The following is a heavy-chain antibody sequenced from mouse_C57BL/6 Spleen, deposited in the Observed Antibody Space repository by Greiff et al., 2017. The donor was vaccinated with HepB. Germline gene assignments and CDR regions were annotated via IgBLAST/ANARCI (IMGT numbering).Heavy chain of an antibody. V-gene: IGHV5-17*01. CDR3: ARDWFTTVVGGLDY. D-gene: IGHD1-1*01. Sequence: EVQGVESGGGLVKPGGSLKLSCAASGFTFSDYGMHWVRQAPEKGLEWVAYISSGSSTIYYADTVKGRFTISRDTAKNTLCLQMPSLRSEDTAMYYCARDWFTTVVGGLDYWGQGTTRTVSS. CDR1: GFTFSDYG. CDR2: ISSGSSTI. J-gene: IGHJ2*01.